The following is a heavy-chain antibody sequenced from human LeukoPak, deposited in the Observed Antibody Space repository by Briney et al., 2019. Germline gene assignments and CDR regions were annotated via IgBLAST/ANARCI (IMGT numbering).Heavy chain of an antibody. J-gene: IGHJ6*03. CDR3: ARDRERDDYGGNLDYYYYYMDV. CDR1: GFTFSDYY. CDR2: ISSSGSTI. V-gene: IGHV3-11*04. D-gene: IGHD4-23*01. Sequence: PGGSLRLSCAASGFTFSDYYMSWIRQAPGKGLEWVSYISSSGSTIYYADSVKGRFTISRDNAKNSLYLQMNSLRAEDTAVYYCARDRERDDYGGNLDYYYYYMDVWGKGTTVTVSS.